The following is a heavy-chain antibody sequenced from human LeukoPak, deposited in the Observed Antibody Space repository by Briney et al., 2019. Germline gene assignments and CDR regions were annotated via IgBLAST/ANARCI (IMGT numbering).Heavy chain of an antibody. D-gene: IGHD3-10*01. Sequence: GRSLRLSCAASGFTFSSYAMHWVRQAPGKGLEWVAVISYDGSNKYYADSVKGRFTISRDNSKNTLYLQMNSLRAEDTAVYYCARGTMVRGVIPSGLDYWGQGTLVTVSS. J-gene: IGHJ4*02. V-gene: IGHV3-30-3*01. CDR3: ARGTMVRGVIPSGLDY. CDR2: ISYDGSNK. CDR1: GFTFSSYA.